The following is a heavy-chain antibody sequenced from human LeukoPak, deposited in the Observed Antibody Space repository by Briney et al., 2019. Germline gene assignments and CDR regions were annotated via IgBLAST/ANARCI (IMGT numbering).Heavy chain of an antibody. CDR2: INHSGST. J-gene: IGHJ4*02. CDR1: GGSFSGYY. Sequence: PSETLSLTCAVYGGSFSGYYWSWIRQPPGKGLEWIGEINHSGSTNYNPSLKGRVTISVDTPKNQFSLKLSSVTAADTAVYYCARGWGYSSSWGQGTLVTVSS. D-gene: IGHD6-13*01. V-gene: IGHV4-34*01. CDR3: ARGWGYSSS.